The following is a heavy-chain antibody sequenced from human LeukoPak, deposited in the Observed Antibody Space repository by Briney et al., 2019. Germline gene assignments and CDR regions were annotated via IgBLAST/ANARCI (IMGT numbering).Heavy chain of an antibody. Sequence: SETLSLTCTVSGGSISRGSYYWSWIRQPAGKGLEWIGRIYTSGSTNYNPSLKSRVTISVDTSKNQFSLKLSSVTAADTAVYYCARVVSRLGYSYVNWGQGTLVTVSS. CDR2: IYTSGST. V-gene: IGHV4-61*02. CDR3: ARVVSRLGYSYVN. CDR1: GGSISRGSYY. D-gene: IGHD5-18*01. J-gene: IGHJ4*02.